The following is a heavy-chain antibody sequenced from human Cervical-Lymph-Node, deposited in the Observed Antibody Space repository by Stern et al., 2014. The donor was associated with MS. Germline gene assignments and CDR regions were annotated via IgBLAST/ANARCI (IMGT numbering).Heavy chain of an antibody. CDR2: ISPQGGTT. CDR3: ARATYERLLDS. V-gene: IGHV4-4*02. CDR1: GGSISSGLW. Sequence: QVQLQESGPGLVEPSGTLSLTCTVSGGSISSGLWWSWVRQAPGKGLEWIGEISPQGGTTYYNPSPQGRATIPLGAEAPFPLKLGFVTAADTALYYCARATYERLLDSWGQGTLVTVSS. D-gene: IGHD3-3*01. J-gene: IGHJ4*02.